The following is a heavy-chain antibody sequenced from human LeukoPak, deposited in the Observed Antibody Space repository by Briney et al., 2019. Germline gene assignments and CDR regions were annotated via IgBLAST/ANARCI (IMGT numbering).Heavy chain of an antibody. Sequence: GGSLRLSCAASGFTFSSYAMSWVRQAPGKGLEWVSAISGSGGSTYYADSVKGRFTISRDNSKNTLYLQMYSLRAEDTAVYYCAKDLHSYDSSGYYWGAFDIWGQGTMVTVSS. CDR1: GFTFSSYA. D-gene: IGHD3-22*01. CDR3: AKDLHSYDSSGYYWGAFDI. J-gene: IGHJ3*02. V-gene: IGHV3-23*01. CDR2: ISGSGGST.